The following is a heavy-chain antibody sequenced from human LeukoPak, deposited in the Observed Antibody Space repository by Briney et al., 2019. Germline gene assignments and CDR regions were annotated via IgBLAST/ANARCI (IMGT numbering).Heavy chain of an antibody. V-gene: IGHV3-23*01. CDR2: ISGSVGTT. CDR1: GGSVSSGFYY. Sequence: ETLSLTFTVSGGSVSSGFYYWGWIRHPPGKGLEWVSSISGSVGTTYYADSVKGRFTVSRDNSRNTLYLQMHSLRAEDTAVCYCSRAPLGWVHGPLDSWGLGTLVTVSS. CDR3: SRAPLGWVHGPLDS. D-gene: IGHD2-15*01. J-gene: IGHJ4*02.